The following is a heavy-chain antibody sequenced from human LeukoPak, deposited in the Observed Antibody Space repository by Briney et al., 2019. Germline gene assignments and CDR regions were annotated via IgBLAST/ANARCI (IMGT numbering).Heavy chain of an antibody. CDR2: IDCNGGST. D-gene: IGHD1-26*01. CDR1: GFTFDDYG. J-gene: IGHJ4*02. Sequence: PGGSLRLSCAASGFTFDDYGMTWVRQAPGKGLEWVSTIDCNGGSTGYADSVKGRFTISRDNSKNTLYLQMNSLRAEDTAVYYCAKDPESGSYLLDPHWGQGTLVTVSS. V-gene: IGHV3-20*04. CDR3: AKDPESGSYLLDPH.